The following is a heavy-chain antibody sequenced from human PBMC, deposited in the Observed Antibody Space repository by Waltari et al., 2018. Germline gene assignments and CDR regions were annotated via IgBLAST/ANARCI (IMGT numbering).Heavy chain of an antibody. D-gene: IGHD6-19*01. Sequence: QVQLVHSGSELKKPDASVQVSCKAPGYPFTSYALNWVRQTPGQGLEGVGWINTNTGNPTYAQGFTGRFVFSLDTSVSTAYLQICSLKAEDTAVYYCAREGAVGGAFDIWGQGTMVTVSS. CDR2: INTNTGNP. V-gene: IGHV7-4-1*01. J-gene: IGHJ3*02. CDR1: GYPFTSYA. CDR3: AREGAVGGAFDI.